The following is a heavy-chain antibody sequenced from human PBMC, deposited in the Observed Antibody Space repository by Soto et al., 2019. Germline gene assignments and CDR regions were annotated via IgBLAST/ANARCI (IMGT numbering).Heavy chain of an antibody. CDR1: GYTFTSYA. Sequence: ASVKVSCKASGYTFTSYAMHWVRQAPGQRLEWMGWINAGNGNTMYAQKVQGRVTMTTDTSTITAYMELRSLRSDDTAVYYCARAGPDDDILTDDAFDIWGQGTMVTVSS. CDR2: INAGNGNT. V-gene: IGHV1-3*01. J-gene: IGHJ3*02. CDR3: ARAGPDDDILTDDAFDI. D-gene: IGHD3-9*01.